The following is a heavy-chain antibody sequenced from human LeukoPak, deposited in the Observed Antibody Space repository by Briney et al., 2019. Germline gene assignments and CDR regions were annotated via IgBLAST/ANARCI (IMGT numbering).Heavy chain of an antibody. V-gene: IGHV3-23*01. CDR1: GFTFSSYN. D-gene: IGHD3/OR15-3a*01. CDR2: IRSAVDTT. Sequence: GGSLRLSCAASGFTFSSYNMNWVRQAPGKGLEWVSGIRSAVDTTHYADSVKGRFIISKDNSKNTLSLQLNNLRPEDTALYYCAKHFCTGLDCSLFDSWGQGTLVTVSS. CDR3: AKHFCTGLDCSLFDS. J-gene: IGHJ4*02.